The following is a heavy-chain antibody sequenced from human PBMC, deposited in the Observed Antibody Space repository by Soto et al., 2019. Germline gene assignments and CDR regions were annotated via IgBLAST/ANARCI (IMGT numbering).Heavy chain of an antibody. CDR2: INHSGST. D-gene: IGHD1-26*01. J-gene: IGHJ4*02. V-gene: IGHV4-34*01. CDR1: GGSFSGNY. CDR3: AGEKWELLPLFDY. Sequence: SETLSLTCAVYGGSFSGNYWSWIRQPPGKGLEWIGDINHSGSTNQNPSLKSRVTISVDTSKNQFSLRLSSVTAADTAVYYCAGEKWELLPLFDYWGQGTLVTVS.